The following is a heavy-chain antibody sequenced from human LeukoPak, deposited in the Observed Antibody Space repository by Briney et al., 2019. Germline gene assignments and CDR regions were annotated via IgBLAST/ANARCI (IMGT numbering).Heavy chain of an antibody. CDR3: ARALREYYGSGSRYYYYYMDV. CDR2: ISSNGGST. D-gene: IGHD3-10*01. Sequence: GGSLRLSCAASGFTFSSYAMHWVRQAPGKGLEYVSAISSNGGSTYYANAVKGRFTISRDNSKNTLYLQMGSLRAEDMAVYYCARALREYYGSGSRYYYYYMDVWGKGSTVTISS. CDR1: GFTFSSYA. J-gene: IGHJ6*03. V-gene: IGHV3-64*01.